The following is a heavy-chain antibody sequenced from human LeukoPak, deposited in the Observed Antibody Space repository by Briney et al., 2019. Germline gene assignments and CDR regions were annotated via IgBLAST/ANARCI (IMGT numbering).Heavy chain of an antibody. CDR2: ISGSGGST. D-gene: IGHD6-13*01. CDR1: GFTFSSYE. Sequence: PGGSLRLSCAASGFTFSSYEMNWVRQAPGKGLEGVSAISGSGGSTYYADYVKGRFTISRDNSKNTMYLQMHSLRAEDQGVYYCAKWRAGAGTARLYYCYYGMDVWGPGTPVTGSS. J-gene: IGHJ6*02. CDR3: AKWRAGAGTARLYYCYYGMDV. V-gene: IGHV3-23*01.